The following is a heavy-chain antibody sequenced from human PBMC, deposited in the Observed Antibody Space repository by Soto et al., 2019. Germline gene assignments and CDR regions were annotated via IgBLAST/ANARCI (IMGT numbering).Heavy chain of an antibody. J-gene: IGHJ4*02. CDR3: ARESGLRVYGPGSYAPVDY. D-gene: IGHD3-10*01. CDR1: GYTFTSYG. V-gene: IGHV1-18*01. Sequence: QVQLVQSGAEVKKPGASVKVACKASGYTFTSYGISWVRQAPGQGLEWMGWISAYNGNTNYAQKLQGRVTMTTDTSTSTACMELRSLRSDDTAVYYCARESGLRVYGPGSYAPVDYWGQGTLVTVSS. CDR2: ISAYNGNT.